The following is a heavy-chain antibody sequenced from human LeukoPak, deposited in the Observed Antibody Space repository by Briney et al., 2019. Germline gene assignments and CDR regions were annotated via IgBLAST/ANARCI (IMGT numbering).Heavy chain of an antibody. Sequence: GGSLRLSCAASGFTFSSYAMHWVRQAPGKGLEWVAVISCDGSNKYYADSVKGRFTISRDNSKNTLYLQMNNLRAEDTAVYHCARDLTVTDYYYYGMDVWGQGTTVTVSS. J-gene: IGHJ6*02. CDR2: ISCDGSNK. D-gene: IGHD4-11*01. V-gene: IGHV3-30-3*01. CDR3: ARDLTVTDYYYYGMDV. CDR1: GFTFSSYA.